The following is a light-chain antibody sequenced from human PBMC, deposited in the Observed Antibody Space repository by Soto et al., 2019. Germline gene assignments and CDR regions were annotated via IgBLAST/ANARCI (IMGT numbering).Light chain of an antibody. CDR1: QSINTW. CDR2: KAS. V-gene: IGKV1-5*03. J-gene: IGKJ1*01. CDR3: QQYQTSSQ. Sequence: DIQMTQAPSTLSASVGDRVTITCRASQSINTWLAWYQLKPGRAPKLLIYKASTLESGVSSRFSGSGSGTEFTLTISSLQPDDFATYYCQQYQTSSQFGQGTKVDIK.